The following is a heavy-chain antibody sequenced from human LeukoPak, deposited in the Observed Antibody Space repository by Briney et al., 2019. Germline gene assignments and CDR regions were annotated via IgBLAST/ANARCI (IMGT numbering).Heavy chain of an antibody. Sequence: GSSVKVSCKASGGTFSSYAISWVRQAPGQGLEWMGGIIPIFGTANYAQKFQGRVTITTDESTSTAYMELSSLRSEDTGVWYCARVALPEVPAAMRGFWFDPWGQGTLVTVSS. D-gene: IGHD2-2*01. CDR1: GGTFSSYA. CDR3: ARVALPEVPAAMRGFWFDP. J-gene: IGHJ5*02. V-gene: IGHV1-69*05. CDR2: IIPIFGTA.